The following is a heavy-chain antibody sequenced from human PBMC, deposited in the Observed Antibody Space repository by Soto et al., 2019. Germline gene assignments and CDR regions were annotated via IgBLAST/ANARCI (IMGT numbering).Heavy chain of an antibody. J-gene: IGHJ6*02. CDR2: IIRIFGTA. CDR3: ATPPAGYSYYGMDV. Sequence: QVQLVQSGAEVKKPGSSVKVSCKASGGTFSSYAISWVRQAPEQGLEWMGGIIRIFGTADYAQKFQGRVTITADESTRTAYMELSSLRFEDKDVYYCATPPAGYSYYGMDVWGQGTTVTVSS. V-gene: IGHV1-69*12. CDR1: GGTFSSYA.